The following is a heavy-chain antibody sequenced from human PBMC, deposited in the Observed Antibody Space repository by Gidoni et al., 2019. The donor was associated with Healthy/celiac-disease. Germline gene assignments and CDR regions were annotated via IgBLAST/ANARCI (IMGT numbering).Heavy chain of an antibody. V-gene: IGHV3-23*01. J-gene: IGHJ4*02. CDR1: GFTFSSYA. Sequence: EVQRLESGGGLVQPGGSLRLSCAAAGFTFSSYAMRWVRQAPGKGLEWVSAISGSGGSTYYADSVKGRFTISRDNSKNTLYLQMNSLRAEDTAVYYCANPTGIVPAADYWGQGTLVTVSS. CDR3: ANPTGIVPAADY. D-gene: IGHD2-2*01. CDR2: ISGSGGST.